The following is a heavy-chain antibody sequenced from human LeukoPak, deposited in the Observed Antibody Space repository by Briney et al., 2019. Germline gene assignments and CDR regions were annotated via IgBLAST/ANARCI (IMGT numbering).Heavy chain of an antibody. V-gene: IGHV3-7*05. D-gene: IGHD2-15*01. J-gene: IGHJ4*02. CDR1: GFSFSNHW. CDR3: VTAGGGHPRYFDF. Sequence: PGGSLRLSCAASGFSFSNHWMTWVRQAPGKGLEWVANINQDGSERNYVDSVKGRFTISRDNAKNSLYLQMNSLRAEDTAVYYCVTAGGGHPRYFDFWGQGTLVTVSS. CDR2: INQDGSER.